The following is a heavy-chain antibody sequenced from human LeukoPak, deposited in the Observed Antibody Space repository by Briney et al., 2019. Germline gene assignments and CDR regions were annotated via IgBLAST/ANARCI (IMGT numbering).Heavy chain of an antibody. Sequence: PGGSLRLSCAGSGFTFSSYGLRWVRQAPGKGLDWVSYISSSGTAIYYADSVKGRFTISRDNAKNSLYLQMNSLRDEDTAVYYCARDRNSNSWYDYWGQGTLVTVSS. CDR2: ISSSGTAI. V-gene: IGHV3-48*03. CDR1: GFTFSSYG. CDR3: ARDRNSNSWYDY. J-gene: IGHJ4*02. D-gene: IGHD6-13*01.